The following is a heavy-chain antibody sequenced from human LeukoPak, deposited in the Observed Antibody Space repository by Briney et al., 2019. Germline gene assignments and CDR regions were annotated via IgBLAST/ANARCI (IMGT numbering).Heavy chain of an antibody. Sequence: SESLSLTCTVSGGSISSGGYYWSWIRQHPGKGLEWIGYIYYSGSTYYNPSLKSRVTISVDTSKNQFSLKLSSVTAADTAVYYCARARIPSGYDSGPYYFDYWGQGTLVTVSS. CDR2: IYYSGST. D-gene: IGHD5-12*01. J-gene: IGHJ4*02. CDR1: GGSISSGGYY. CDR3: ARARIPSGYDSGPYYFDY. V-gene: IGHV4-31*03.